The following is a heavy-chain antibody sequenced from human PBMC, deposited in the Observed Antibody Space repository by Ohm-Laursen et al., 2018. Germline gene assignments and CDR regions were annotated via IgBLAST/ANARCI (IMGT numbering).Heavy chain of an antibody. V-gene: IGHV1-8*02. D-gene: IGHD2-15*01. Sequence: GASVKVSCKASGYTFTAYYMHWVRQAPGQGLEWMGWIKPNSGNTGYAQKFQGRVTMTRNTSISTAYMELSSLRSEDTAVYYCARWSPFDYWGQGTLVTVSS. CDR1: GYTFTAYY. J-gene: IGHJ4*02. CDR3: ARWSPFDY. CDR2: IKPNSGNT.